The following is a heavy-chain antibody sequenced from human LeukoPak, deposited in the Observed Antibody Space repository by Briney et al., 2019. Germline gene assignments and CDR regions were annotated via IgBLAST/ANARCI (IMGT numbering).Heavy chain of an antibody. J-gene: IGHJ4*02. CDR3: ASEQWLNGYFDY. V-gene: IGHV3-23*01. CDR2: ISGSGGST. CDR1: GFTVSSNY. D-gene: IGHD6-19*01. Sequence: GGSLRLSCAASGFTVSSNYMSWVRQAPGKGLEWVSSISGSGGSTQYADSVQGRFAISRDNSKNTLYLQMNSLRVEDTAVYYCASEQWLNGYFDYWGQGTLVTVSS.